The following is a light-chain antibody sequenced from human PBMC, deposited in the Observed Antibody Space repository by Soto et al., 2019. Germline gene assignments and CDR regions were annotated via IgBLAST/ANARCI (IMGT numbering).Light chain of an antibody. CDR3: QQYNSYSPWT. CDR2: AAS. Sequence: DIQMTRSPSSLSASLGDRVTITCRASQSISSYLNWYQQKPGKAPKLLIYAASRLQSGVPSRFSGSGSGTDFTLTISSLQPEDFATYYCQQYNSYSPWTFGQGIKVDI. V-gene: IGKV1-39*01. J-gene: IGKJ1*01. CDR1: QSISSY.